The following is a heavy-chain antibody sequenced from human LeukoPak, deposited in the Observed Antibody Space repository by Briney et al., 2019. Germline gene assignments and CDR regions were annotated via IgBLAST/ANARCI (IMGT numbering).Heavy chain of an antibody. J-gene: IGHJ4*02. CDR2: ISAYNGNT. Sequence: ASVKVSCKASGYTFTSYGISWVRQAPGQGLEWMGWISAYNGNTNYAQKLQGRVTMTTDTSTSTAYMELRSLRSDDTAVYYCARVEAEYYYDSSGYGLLWGQGTLVTVST. V-gene: IGHV1-18*01. CDR1: GYTFTSYG. CDR3: ARVEAEYYYDSSGYGLL. D-gene: IGHD3-22*01.